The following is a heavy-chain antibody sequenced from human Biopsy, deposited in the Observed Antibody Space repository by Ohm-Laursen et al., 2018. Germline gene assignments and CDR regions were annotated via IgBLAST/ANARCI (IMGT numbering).Heavy chain of an antibody. Sequence: GSSVKVSCKASGYTFTSYDISWVRQAPGQGLEWMGWINTYSGNTNYGKKFHDRVIMTSDTSTSTAYLEHKSLRSDDTAVYYCARDYYPYVDYLKDVPLCDSWGQGTLVTVSS. D-gene: IGHD4-17*01. CDR3: ARDYYPYVDYLKDVPLCDS. V-gene: IGHV1-18*01. J-gene: IGHJ4*02. CDR1: GYTFTSYD. CDR2: INTYSGNT.